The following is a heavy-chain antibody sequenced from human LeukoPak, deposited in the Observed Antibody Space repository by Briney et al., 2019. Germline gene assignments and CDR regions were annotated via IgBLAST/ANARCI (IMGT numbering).Heavy chain of an antibody. CDR1: GGSFSGYY. CDR3: ARRSYYYDSSGYPFDY. D-gene: IGHD3-22*01. V-gene: IGHV4-34*01. Sequence: SETLSLTCAVYGGSFSGYYWSWIRQPPGKGLEWIGEINHSGSTNYNPSLKSRVTISVDTSKNQFSLKLSSVTAADTAVYYCARRSYYYDSSGYPFDYWGQGTLVTVSS. CDR2: INHSGST. J-gene: IGHJ4*02.